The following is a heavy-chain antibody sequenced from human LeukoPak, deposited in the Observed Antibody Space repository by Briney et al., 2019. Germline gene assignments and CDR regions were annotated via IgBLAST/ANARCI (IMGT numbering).Heavy chain of an antibody. CDR3: AREMGGYSYGFGIDY. D-gene: IGHD5-18*01. J-gene: IGHJ4*02. Sequence: GGSLRLSCAASGFTFSSYWMSWVRQAPGKGLEWVANIKQDGSEKYYVDSVKGRFTISRDNAKNSLYLQMNSLRAEDTAVYYCAREMGGYSYGFGIDYWGQGTLVTVSS. CDR2: IKQDGSEK. CDR1: GFTFSSYW. V-gene: IGHV3-7*01.